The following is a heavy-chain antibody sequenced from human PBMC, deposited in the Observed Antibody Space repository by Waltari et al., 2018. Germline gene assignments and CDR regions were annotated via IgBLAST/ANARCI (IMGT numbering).Heavy chain of an antibody. D-gene: IGHD3-10*02. CDR2: MNPNSGNT. V-gene: IGHV1-8*01. Sequence: QVQLVQSGAEVKKPGASVKVSCKASGYTFTSYDINWVRQATGQGLEWMGWMNPNSGNTGYAQKFQGRVTMTRNTSISTAYMELSSLRSEDTALYYCAKEAPLVQGFLWADFWGQGTLVTVSS. CDR1: GYTFTSYD. CDR3: AKEAPLVQGFLWADF. J-gene: IGHJ4*02.